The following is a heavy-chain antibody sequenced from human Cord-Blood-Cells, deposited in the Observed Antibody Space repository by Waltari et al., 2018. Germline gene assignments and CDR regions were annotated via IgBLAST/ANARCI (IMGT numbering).Heavy chain of an antibody. CDR1: GYTLTELS. CDR3: ATEAPDSSGYYYWFDP. CDR2: FEPEDGET. J-gene: IGHJ5*02. Sequence: QVPLVQCGAEVQKPGASVKVSCKVSGYTLTELSIDWFRPTSGKGLEWMGGFEPEDGETIYAQKFQGRVTMTEDTSTDTAYMELSSLRSEDTAVYYCATEAPDSSGYYYWFDPWGQGTLVTVSS. D-gene: IGHD3-22*01. V-gene: IGHV1-24*01.